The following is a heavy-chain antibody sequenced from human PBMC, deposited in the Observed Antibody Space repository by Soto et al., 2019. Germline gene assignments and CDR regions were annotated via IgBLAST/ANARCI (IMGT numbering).Heavy chain of an antibody. CDR2: LHSTGAT. D-gene: IGHD6-13*01. V-gene: IGHV4-61*02. Sequence: KPSETLSLTCTVSGGSISSGDYYWSWIRQAADKRLEWIGRLHSTGATNYNPSLRSRVTMSVDKSKNQFSLNLASVTAADTAVYYCVRDVPAAGTDWFDPWGQGTLVTVSS. CDR3: VRDVPAAGTDWFDP. J-gene: IGHJ5*02. CDR1: GGSISSGDYY.